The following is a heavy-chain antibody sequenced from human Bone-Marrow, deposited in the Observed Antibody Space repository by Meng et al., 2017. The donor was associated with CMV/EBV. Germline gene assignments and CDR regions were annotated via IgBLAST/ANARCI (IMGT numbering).Heavy chain of an antibody. Sequence: GGSLRLSCAASGFTFSDYYMSWIRQAPGKGLEWVSYISSSGSTIYYADSVKGRFTISRDNAKNSLYLQMNSLRAEDTAVYYCARDRRFLEWLFGDVWGQGTTVTVSS. CDR1: GFTFSDYY. V-gene: IGHV3-11*01. D-gene: IGHD3-3*01. CDR2: ISSSGSTI. J-gene: IGHJ6*02. CDR3: ARDRRFLEWLFGDV.